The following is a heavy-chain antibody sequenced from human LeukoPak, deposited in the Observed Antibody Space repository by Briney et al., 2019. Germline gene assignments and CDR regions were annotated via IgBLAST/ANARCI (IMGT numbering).Heavy chain of an antibody. D-gene: IGHD3-16*02. CDR2: ISGSGGRT. CDR1: AFTFRSYA. CDR3: AKDATFWGVIAMYFFDY. J-gene: IGHJ4*02. Sequence: GRSLRLSCAASAFTFRSYALSWVRQAQGKGLEWVSAISGSGGRTNYADSVKRRFTISRDNSKITVYLQMNSLRADDTSVYHCAKDATFWGVIAMYFFDYWGQGTLVTVSS. V-gene: IGHV3-23*01.